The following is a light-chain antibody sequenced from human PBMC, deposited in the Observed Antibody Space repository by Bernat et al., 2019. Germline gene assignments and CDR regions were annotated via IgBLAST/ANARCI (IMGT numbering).Light chain of an antibody. CDR3: YSWTTNYVYG. CDR2: DVS. J-gene: IGLJ1*01. CDR1: SSDVGGFNY. Sequence: QSALTQPASVSGYPGQSITISCTGTSSDVGGFNYVSWYQQHPGKAPKLMISDVSNRPSGVSNRFSGTKSGNTASLTISGLQAEDEADYYCYSWTTNYVYGCGTGTKVTVL. V-gene: IGLV2-14*03.